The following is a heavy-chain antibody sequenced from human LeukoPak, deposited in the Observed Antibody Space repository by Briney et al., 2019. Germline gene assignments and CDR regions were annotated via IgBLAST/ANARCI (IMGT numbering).Heavy chain of an antibody. Sequence: PGGSLRLSCAASGFTFSSYGLHWVRQAPGKGREWVAFIRNDGSNEYYADSVKGRFTISRDNSKNTLNLQMNSLRAEDTAVYYCAKDKDSGSYYGDTLQYWGQGTLVTVSS. V-gene: IGHV3-30*02. D-gene: IGHD1-26*01. CDR1: GFTFSSYG. J-gene: IGHJ4*02. CDR2: IRNDGSNE. CDR3: AKDKDSGSYYGDTLQY.